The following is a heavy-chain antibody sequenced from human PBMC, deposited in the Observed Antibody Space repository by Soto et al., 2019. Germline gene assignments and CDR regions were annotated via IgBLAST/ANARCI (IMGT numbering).Heavy chain of an antibody. CDR1: GFIFDTYG. V-gene: IGHV3-30*18. CDR2: ISYDGIKK. D-gene: IGHD5-18*01. Sequence: GSLRLSCAATGFIFDTYGMHWVRQAPGKGLEWIAVISYDGIKKNYADSAKGRFTISRDNSKNTLFLQMNSLRSDDTAVYFCAKHQSGYSYATVNYCGQGTMVTVSS. J-gene: IGHJ4*02. CDR3: AKHQSGYSYATVNY.